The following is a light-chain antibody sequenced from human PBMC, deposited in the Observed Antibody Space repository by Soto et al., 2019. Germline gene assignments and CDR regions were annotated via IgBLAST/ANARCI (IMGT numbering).Light chain of an antibody. CDR2: EVV. CDR3: SSYTRSGTWV. V-gene: IGLV2-8*01. J-gene: IGLJ3*02. Sequence: QSALTQPPSASGSPGQSVTISCTGTKNDIGVYDFVSWYQHHPGKAPRLIIYEVVQRPSGVPDRFSGSKSGNTASLTVSGLQAADEADYYCSSYTRSGTWVFGGGTKLTVL. CDR1: KNDIGVYDF.